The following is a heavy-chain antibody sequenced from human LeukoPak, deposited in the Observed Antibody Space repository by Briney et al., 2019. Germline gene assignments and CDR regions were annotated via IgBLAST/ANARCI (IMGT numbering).Heavy chain of an antibody. CDR1: GYTFTSYA. CDR3: ARQAEGYSYGYYYYMDV. CDR2: INAGNGNT. Sequence: APVKVSCKASGYTFTSYAMHWVRQAPGQRLEWMGWINAGNGNTKYSQEFQGRVTITRDTSASTAYMELSSLRSEDMAVYYCARQAEGYSYGYYYYMDVWGKGTTVTVSS. V-gene: IGHV1-3*03. J-gene: IGHJ6*03. D-gene: IGHD5-18*01.